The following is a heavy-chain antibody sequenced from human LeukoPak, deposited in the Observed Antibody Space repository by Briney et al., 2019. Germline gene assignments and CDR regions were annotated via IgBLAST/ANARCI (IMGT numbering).Heavy chain of an antibody. CDR3: ARVGGNYGYFDN. CDR1: GFPFSLYG. V-gene: IGHV3-48*02. Sequence: GGSLRLSCAASGFPFSLYGMNWVRQAPGKGLEWISYISHTSSSIAYADSVRGRFTISRDNAANSLSLQMNSLRDEDTAVYYCARVGGNYGYFDNWGQGTLVTVSS. D-gene: IGHD1-26*01. CDR2: ISHTSSSI. J-gene: IGHJ4*02.